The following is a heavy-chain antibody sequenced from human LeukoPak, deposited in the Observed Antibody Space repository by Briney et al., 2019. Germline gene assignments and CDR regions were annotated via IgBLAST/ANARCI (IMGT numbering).Heavy chain of an antibody. J-gene: IGHJ5*02. Sequence: EASVKVSCKASGYTFTSYYMHWVRQAPGQGLEWMGVINPSGGSTSYAQKFQGRVTMTRDMSTSTVYMELSSLRSEDTAVYYCARAILLSGYSSSWYDLWGQGTLVTVSS. CDR1: GYTFTSYY. D-gene: IGHD6-13*01. CDR2: INPSGGST. V-gene: IGHV1-46*01. CDR3: ARAILLSGYSSSWYDL.